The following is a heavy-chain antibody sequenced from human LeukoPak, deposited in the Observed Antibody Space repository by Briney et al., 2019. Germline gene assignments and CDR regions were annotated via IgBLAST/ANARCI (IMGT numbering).Heavy chain of an antibody. CDR3: ARVIVLRGRHIDS. D-gene: IGHD3-10*01. CDR2: IHYSGST. J-gene: IGHJ4*02. CDR1: GGSISSGGYY. Sequence: TLSLTCTVSGGSISSGGYYWSWIRQHPGKGLEWIGYIHYSGSTYYTASLKSRTTISVATSKNQFALKLNSVTAADTAVYYCARVIVLRGRHIDSWGQGTLVTVSS. V-gene: IGHV4-31*03.